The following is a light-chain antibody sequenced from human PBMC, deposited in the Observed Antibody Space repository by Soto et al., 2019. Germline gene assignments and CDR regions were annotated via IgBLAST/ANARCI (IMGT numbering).Light chain of an antibody. V-gene: IGLV7-46*01. CDR3: LLSYNGPYV. CDR2: DAS. Sequence: QAVVTQEPSLTVSPGGTVTLTCGSSTGPVTSGHYPYWFQQKPGQAPRTLIYDASNKHSWTPARFSGSLLGGKAALTLSGAQPEDEAEYYCLLSYNGPYVFGTGTKVTVL. CDR1: TGPVTSGHY. J-gene: IGLJ1*01.